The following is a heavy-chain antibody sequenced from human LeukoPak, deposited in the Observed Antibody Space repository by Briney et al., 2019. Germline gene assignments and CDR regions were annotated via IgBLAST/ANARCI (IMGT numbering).Heavy chain of an antibody. J-gene: IGHJ4*02. CDR3: TIYSEWLRVMDY. CDR2: IKNQPDGGTA. CDR1: GFPFSNTY. V-gene: IGHV3-15*01. Sequence: EVQLLESGGGLVKPGGSLRLSCAASGFPFSNTYMSWVRQAPGQGREWLGRIKNQPDGGTADYAAPVKGRFAISRDDSKNMLYLQMNSLRTEDTAVYYCTIYSEWLRVMDYWGQGTLVTVSS. D-gene: IGHD5-12*01.